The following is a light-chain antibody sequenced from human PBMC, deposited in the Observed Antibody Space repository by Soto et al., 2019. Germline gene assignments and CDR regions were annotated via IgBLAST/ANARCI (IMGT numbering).Light chain of an antibody. CDR2: GAF. CDR1: QSVGST. Sequence: EILMTQSPATLSVSPGERVILSCRASQSVGSTLAWYQQKPGQAPRLLIRGAFTRATGAPARFSGSGSGTEFTLTVSSLQSEDFAVYYCQQYSTSLTFGGGTTLEIK. CDR3: QQYSTSLT. J-gene: IGKJ4*02. V-gene: IGKV3-15*01.